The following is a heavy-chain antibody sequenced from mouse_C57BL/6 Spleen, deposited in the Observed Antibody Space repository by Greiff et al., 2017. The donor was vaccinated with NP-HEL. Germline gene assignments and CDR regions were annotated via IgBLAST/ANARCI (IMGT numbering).Heavy chain of an antibody. D-gene: IGHD2-9*01. J-gene: IGHJ2*01. CDR2: IDPETGGT. Sequence: QVQLQQSGAELVRPGASVTLSCKASGYTFTDYEMHWVKQTPVHGLEWIGAIDPETGGTAYNQKFKGKAILTADKSSITAYMELRSLTSEYSAVYYWTRVPTMVTTGDYWGQGTTLTVSS. CDR1: GYTFTDYE. CDR3: TRVPTMVTTGDY. V-gene: IGHV1-15*01.